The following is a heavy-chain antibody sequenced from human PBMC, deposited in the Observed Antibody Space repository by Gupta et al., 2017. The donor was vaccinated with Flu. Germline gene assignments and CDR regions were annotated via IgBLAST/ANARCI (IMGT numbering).Heavy chain of an antibody. J-gene: IGHJ4*02. V-gene: IGHV1-2*02. D-gene: IGHD2-15*01. CDR3: ARAYCSGGSCYLDY. CDR2: INPNSGGT. CDR1: GSPFTGYY. Sequence: QVQLVQSGAEVTKPGPSVKVSCKASGSPFTGYYMHWVRQAPGQGLEWMGWINPNSGGTNYAQKFQGRVTMTRDTSISTAYMELRRRRSDDTAVYYCARAYCSGGSCYLDYWGQGTLVTVSS.